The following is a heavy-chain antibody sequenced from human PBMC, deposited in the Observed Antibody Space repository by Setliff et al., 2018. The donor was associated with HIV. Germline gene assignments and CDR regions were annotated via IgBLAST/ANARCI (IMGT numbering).Heavy chain of an antibody. J-gene: IGHJ6*03. Sequence: SETLSLTCTVSGGSISSYCWNWIRQSPGRGLEWIGFIFSSGSTKYNPSLQSRVTMSIDTSKNQFSLKLTSVTAADTAVYYCARETYYYDNPQYYYYYMDVWGKGTTVTVSS. CDR3: ARETYYYDNPQYYYYYMDV. V-gene: IGHV4-4*09. CDR2: IFSSGST. D-gene: IGHD3-22*01. CDR1: GGSISSYC.